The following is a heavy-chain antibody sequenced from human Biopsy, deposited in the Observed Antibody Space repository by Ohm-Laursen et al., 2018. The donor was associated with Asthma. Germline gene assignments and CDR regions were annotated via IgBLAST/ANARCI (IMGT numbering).Heavy chain of an antibody. D-gene: IGHD3-22*01. Sequence: SVKVSCKASGGSFSNFAFSWVRQAPGHGLEWMGTILTKFDITSYAEKFQGRVTITADKSTSTNYMELSRLRSEDTAVYYCARSYDTDSYPVLVLDYWGQGTLVTVSS. J-gene: IGHJ4*02. CDR3: ARSYDTDSYPVLVLDY. CDR2: ILTKFDIT. CDR1: GGSFSNFA. V-gene: IGHV1-69*04.